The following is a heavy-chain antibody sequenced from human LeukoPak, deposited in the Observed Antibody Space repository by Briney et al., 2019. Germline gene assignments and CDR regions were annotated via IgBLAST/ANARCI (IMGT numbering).Heavy chain of an antibody. J-gene: IGHJ4*02. CDR1: GFTFSNAW. Sequence: PGGSLRLSCAASGFTFSNAWMSWVRQAPGKGLEWVGRIKSKTDGGTTDYAAPVKGRFTISRDDSKNTLYLQMNSLKTEDTAVYYCTTDQGERIMITFGGVIVNGYWGQGTLVTVSS. D-gene: IGHD3-16*02. CDR3: TTDQGERIMITFGGVIVNGY. V-gene: IGHV3-15*01. CDR2: IKSKTDGGTT.